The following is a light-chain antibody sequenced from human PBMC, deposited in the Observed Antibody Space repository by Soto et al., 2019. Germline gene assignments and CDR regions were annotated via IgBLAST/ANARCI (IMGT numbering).Light chain of an antibody. CDR1: SSDVGAYNS. V-gene: IGLV2-14*03. CDR3: SSYTSSSTYV. CDR2: DVS. J-gene: IGLJ1*01. Sequence: QSVLTQPASVSGSPGQSIAISCTGTSSDVGAYNSVSWYQQHPGRAPKLMIHDVSNRPSGVSNRFSGSKSGNTASLTISGLQAEDEADYYCSSYTSSSTYVSGTGTKVTVL.